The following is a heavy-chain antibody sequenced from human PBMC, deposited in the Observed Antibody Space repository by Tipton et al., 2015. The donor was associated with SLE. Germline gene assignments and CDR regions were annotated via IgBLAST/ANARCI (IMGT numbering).Heavy chain of an antibody. CDR2: INHSGST. CDR1: GASFSGYY. V-gene: IGHV4-34*01. D-gene: IGHD1-26*01. J-gene: IGHJ6*03. Sequence: TLSLTCAVYGASFSGYYWNWIRQPPGKGLEWIGEINHSGSTNYNPSLKSRVTISVDTSKNQFSLKLSSVTAADTAVYYCAREWEPYYYYYYMDVWGKGTTVTVSS. CDR3: AREWEPYYYYYYMDV.